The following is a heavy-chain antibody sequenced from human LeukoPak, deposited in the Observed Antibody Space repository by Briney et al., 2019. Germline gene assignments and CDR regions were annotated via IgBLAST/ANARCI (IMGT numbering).Heavy chain of an antibody. V-gene: IGHV1-18*01. D-gene: IGHD3-10*01. CDR3: ARDVGVMVRGVIINYFDY. Sequence: GASVKVSCKASGYTFTSYGISWVRQAPGQGLEWMGWISDYNGNTNYAQKLQGRVTMATDTSTSTAYMERRSLRSDDTAVYYCARDVGVMVRGVIINYFDYWGQGTLVTVSS. CDR2: ISDYNGNT. J-gene: IGHJ4*02. CDR1: GYTFTSYG.